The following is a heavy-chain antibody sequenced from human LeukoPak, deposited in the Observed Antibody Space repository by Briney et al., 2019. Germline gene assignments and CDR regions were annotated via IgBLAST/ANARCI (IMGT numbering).Heavy chain of an antibody. J-gene: IGHJ6*03. D-gene: IGHD3-10*01. V-gene: IGHV3-48*03. Sequence: GGSLRLSCAASGFTFSNYDMNWVRQAPGKGLEWVSYISSSGPTIYYADSVKGRVTISRDKAKNSLYLQMNSLRAEDTAVYYCVRDGWFGYYSYMDVWGKGTTVTISS. CDR2: ISSSGPTI. CDR3: VRDGWFGYYSYMDV. CDR1: GFTFSNYD.